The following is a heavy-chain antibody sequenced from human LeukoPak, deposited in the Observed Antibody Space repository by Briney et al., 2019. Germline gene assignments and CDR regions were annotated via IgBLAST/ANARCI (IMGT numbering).Heavy chain of an antibody. V-gene: IGHV3-53*04. D-gene: IGHD1-1*01. CDR3: ARDPVWNDRLSD. J-gene: IGHJ4*02. CDR1: GFTVSSNY. CDR2: IYSGGST. Sequence: GGSLRLSCAASGFTVSSNYMSWVRQAPGKGLEWVSVIYSGGSTYYADSVKGRFTFSRHNSKNTLYLQMNSLRAEDTAVYYCARDPVWNDRLSDWGQGTLVTVSS.